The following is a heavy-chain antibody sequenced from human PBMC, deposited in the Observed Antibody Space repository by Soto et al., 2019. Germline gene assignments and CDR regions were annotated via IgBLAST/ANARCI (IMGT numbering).Heavy chain of an antibody. Sequence: ASVMVSCKASGYTFTSYAMHWVRQAPGQRLEWMGWINAGNGNTKYSQKFQGRVTMTRDTSTSTAYMELSSLRSEDTAVYYCAREMGISEVRDYMAVWRKGTTVTVSS. D-gene: IGHD1-26*01. J-gene: IGHJ6*03. CDR3: AREMGISEVRDYMAV. CDR2: INAGNGNT. V-gene: IGHV1-3*01. CDR1: GYTFTSYA.